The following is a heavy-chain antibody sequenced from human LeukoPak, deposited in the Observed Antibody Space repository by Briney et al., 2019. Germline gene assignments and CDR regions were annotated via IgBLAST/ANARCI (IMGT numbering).Heavy chain of an antibody. Sequence: KSSETLSLTCIVSGGSISNSNYYWGWIRQPPGRGLEWIGSIFYDGSSDYNPSLKSRVTISVDTSKNKFSLKVNPVTAADTAVYFCARYYGSGRDGDYWGQGTLVTVSS. D-gene: IGHD3-10*01. CDR3: ARYYGSGRDGDY. CDR2: IFYDGSS. J-gene: IGHJ4*02. CDR1: GGSISNSNYY. V-gene: IGHV4-39*01.